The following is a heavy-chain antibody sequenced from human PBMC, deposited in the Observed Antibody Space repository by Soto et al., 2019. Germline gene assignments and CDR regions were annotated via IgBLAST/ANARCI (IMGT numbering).Heavy chain of an antibody. V-gene: IGHV1-69*13. CDR2: IIPIFGTA. CDR1: GGTFSSCA. CDR3: ARVXTSSWPHIIYYYYGMDV. D-gene: IGHD6-13*01. Sequence: ASVKVSCKASGGTFSSCAISWVRQAPGQGLEWMGGIIPIFGTANYAQKFQGRVTIAADESTSTAYMELSSLRSEDTAVYYCARVXTSSWPHIIYYYYGMDVWGQGTTVTVSS. J-gene: IGHJ6*02.